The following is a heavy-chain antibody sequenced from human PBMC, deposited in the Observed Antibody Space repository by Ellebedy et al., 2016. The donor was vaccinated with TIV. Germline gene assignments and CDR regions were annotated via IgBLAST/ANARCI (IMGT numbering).Heavy chain of an antibody. D-gene: IGHD6-13*01. CDR1: GYTFTGYY. Sequence: ASVKVSCXASGYTFTGYYMHWVRQAPGQGLEWMGWINPNSGYTNYAQKFQGRITMTRDTSISTAYMELSRLRSDDTAVYYCARLPGPQEAAVGKPTWFDPWGQGTLVTVSS. V-gene: IGHV1-2*02. J-gene: IGHJ5*02. CDR2: INPNSGYT. CDR3: ARLPGPQEAAVGKPTWFDP.